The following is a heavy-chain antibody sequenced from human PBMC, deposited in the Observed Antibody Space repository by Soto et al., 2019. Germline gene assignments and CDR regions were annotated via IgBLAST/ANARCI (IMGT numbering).Heavy chain of an antibody. Sequence: GGSLRLSCAASGFTFNDYYMSWIRQAPGKGLEWVSYIGSSRTIIYYADSVKGRFTISRDNAKNSLYLQMNSLRAEDTAVYYCARDSGYDRGSFDYWGQGSLVTVSS. J-gene: IGHJ4*02. V-gene: IGHV3-11*01. CDR1: GFTFNDYY. CDR2: IGSSRTII. D-gene: IGHD5-12*01. CDR3: ARDSGYDRGSFDY.